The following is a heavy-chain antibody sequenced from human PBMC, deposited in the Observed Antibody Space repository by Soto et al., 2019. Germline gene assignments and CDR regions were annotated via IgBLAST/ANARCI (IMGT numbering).Heavy chain of an antibody. Sequence: ASVKVSCKASGYSFTDYHINWVRQAPGQGLEWLGRINPKSGGTSTAQKFQGWVTMTTDTSISTASMELTRLKPDDTAIYYCARGDSTDCSNGVCSFFYNHDMDVWGQGTTVTVSS. J-gene: IGHJ6*02. D-gene: IGHD2-8*01. CDR2: INPKSGGT. V-gene: IGHV1-2*04. CDR1: GYSFTDYH. CDR3: ARGDSTDCSNGVCSFFYNHDMDV.